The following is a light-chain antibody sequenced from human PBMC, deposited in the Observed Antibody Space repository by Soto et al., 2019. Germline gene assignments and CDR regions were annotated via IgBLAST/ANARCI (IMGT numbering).Light chain of an antibody. Sequence: SGSPGQSITISCPGSSSDVGGYNYVSWYQQHPGKAPKLMIYEVSHRPSGISNRFSGSKSGNTASLTLSGLQAEDEADYYCSSYTSSSTLVFGGGTKLTVL. CDR3: SSYTSSSTLV. V-gene: IGLV2-14*01. CDR1: SSDVGGYNY. J-gene: IGLJ2*01. CDR2: EVS.